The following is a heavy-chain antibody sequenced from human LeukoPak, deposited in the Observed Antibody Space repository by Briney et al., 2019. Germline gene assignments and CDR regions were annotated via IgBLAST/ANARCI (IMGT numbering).Heavy chain of an antibody. V-gene: IGHV5-51*01. D-gene: IGHD4-17*01. CDR2: IFPGDSET. J-gene: IGHJ4*02. CDR1: GYSFTNYR. Sequence: GESLKISCEGSGYSFTNYRIGWVRQVPGKGLEWMRVIFPGDSETRYSPSFQGQVTFSADKSIGTAYLQWNSLKASDTAIYFCARFSVQKYGVGPDYWGQGTRVTVSS. CDR3: ARFSVQKYGVGPDY.